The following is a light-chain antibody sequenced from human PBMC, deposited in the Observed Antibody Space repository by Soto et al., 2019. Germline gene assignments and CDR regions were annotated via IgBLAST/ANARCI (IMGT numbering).Light chain of an antibody. CDR3: QQYNNWPYT. J-gene: IGKJ2*01. CDR2: GAS. V-gene: IGKV3-15*01. Sequence: EILMTQSPVTLSVSPGERATLSCRASQSVSSNLAWYQQKPGQAPRLLIYGASTRATGIPARFSGSGSGTEFTLTISSLQSEDFAVYYCQQYNNWPYTFGQGTKLDIK. CDR1: QSVSSN.